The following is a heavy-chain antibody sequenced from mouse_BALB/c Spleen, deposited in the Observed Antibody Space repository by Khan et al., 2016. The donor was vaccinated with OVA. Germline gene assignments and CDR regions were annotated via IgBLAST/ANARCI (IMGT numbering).Heavy chain of an antibody. CDR2: INPTSGYT. V-gene: IGHV1-7*01. Sequence: VQLVESGAELAKPGASVKMSCTASGYTFTSYWMHWIKQRPGQGLEWIGYINPTSGYTDYNQKFKDKATLTADKSSGTAYMQLSSLTSDDSAVYYCARDRIDYWGQGTALTVSS. CDR1: GYTFTSYW. J-gene: IGHJ2*01. CDR3: ARDRIDY.